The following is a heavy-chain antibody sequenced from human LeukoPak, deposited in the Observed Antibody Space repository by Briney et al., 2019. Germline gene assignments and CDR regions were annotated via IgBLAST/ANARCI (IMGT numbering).Heavy chain of an antibody. V-gene: IGHV3-7*01. Sequence: PGGSLRLSCAASGFSFRSHWMSWVRQAPGKGLEWVGNIKQDGSEKNYLDSVKGRFTISRDNVENSLYLQMNSLRAEDTAIYYCARDDRLEGATGTCDLWGQGTMVTVSS. CDR2: IKQDGSEK. CDR1: GFSFRSHW. J-gene: IGHJ3*01. D-gene: IGHD1-26*01. CDR3: ARDDRLEGATGTCDL.